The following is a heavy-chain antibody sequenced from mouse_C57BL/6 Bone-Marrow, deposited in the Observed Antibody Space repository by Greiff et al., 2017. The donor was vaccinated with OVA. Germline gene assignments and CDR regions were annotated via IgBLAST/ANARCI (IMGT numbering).Heavy chain of an antibody. CDR2: ISSGSSTI. Sequence: EVQLVESGGGLVKPGGSLKLSCAASGFTFSDYGMHWVRQAPEKGLEWVAYISSGSSTIYYADTVKGRFTFSRDTANNTLFLQMTSLRSEDTAMYYCARGEVWLRRDWCFDVWGTGTTVTVSS. CDR3: ARGEVWLRRDWCFDV. V-gene: IGHV5-17*01. J-gene: IGHJ1*03. D-gene: IGHD2-2*01. CDR1: GFTFSDYG.